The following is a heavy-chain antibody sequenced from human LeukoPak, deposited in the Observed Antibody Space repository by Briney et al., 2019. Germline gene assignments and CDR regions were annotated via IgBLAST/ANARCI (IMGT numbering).Heavy chain of an antibody. J-gene: IGHJ4*02. CDR2: INQSGST. CDR3: ARRRDRYCMGGSCYKFDC. Sequence: SETLSLTCVVYGGSFSGYYWNWIRQPPGKGLEWIGEINQSGSTKYNPSLKSRVSISVDTSKNQFSLKLSSVTAADTAVYYCARRRDRYCMGGSCYKFDCWGQGTLVTVSS. D-gene: IGHD2-15*01. CDR1: GGSFSGYY. V-gene: IGHV4-34*01.